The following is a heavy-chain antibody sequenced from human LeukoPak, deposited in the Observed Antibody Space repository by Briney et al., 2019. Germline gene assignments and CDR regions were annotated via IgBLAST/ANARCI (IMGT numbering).Heavy chain of an antibody. J-gene: IGHJ4*02. V-gene: IGHV3-30*18. D-gene: IGHD3-22*01. CDR3: AHEYYDSSGYYSN. CDR2: ISYDGSNK. CDR1: GFTFSSYG. Sequence: PGGSLRLSCAASGFTFSSYGMHWVRQAPGKGLEWVAVISYDGSNKYYADSVKGRFTISRDNSKNTLYLQMNSLRAEDTAVYYCAHEYYDSSGYYSNWGQGTLVTVSS.